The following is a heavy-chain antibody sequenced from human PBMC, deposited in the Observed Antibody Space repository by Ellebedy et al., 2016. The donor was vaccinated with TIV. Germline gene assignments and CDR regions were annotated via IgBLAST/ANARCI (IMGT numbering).Heavy chain of an antibody. D-gene: IGHD3-10*01. CDR2: ISYDGSNK. CDR3: ARDRMVRGVILSD. V-gene: IGHV3-30*03. J-gene: IGHJ4*02. Sequence: GESLKISCAASGFTFSSYWMSWFRQAPGKGLEWVAVISYDGSNKYYADSVKGRFTISRDNSKNTLYLQMNSLRAEDTAVYYCARDRMVRGVILSDWGQGTLVTVSS. CDR1: GFTFSSYW.